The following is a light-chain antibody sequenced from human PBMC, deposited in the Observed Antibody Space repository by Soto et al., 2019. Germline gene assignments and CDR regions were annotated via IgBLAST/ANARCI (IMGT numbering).Light chain of an antibody. CDR1: SSNIGSYYD. Sequence: QSVLTQPPSVSGAPGQRVTIPCTGSSSNIGSYYDVHWYQQLPGTVPKLLIYGDNNPPSGVPDRFAGSKSGTSASLAITGLQAEDEADYYCQSYDSSLGHVVFGGGTKLTVL. J-gene: IGLJ2*01. CDR2: GDN. CDR3: QSYDSSLGHVV. V-gene: IGLV1-40*01.